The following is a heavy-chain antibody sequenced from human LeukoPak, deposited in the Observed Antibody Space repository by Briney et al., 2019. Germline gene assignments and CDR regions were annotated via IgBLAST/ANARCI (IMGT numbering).Heavy chain of an antibody. V-gene: IGHV3-30*09. Sequence: GGSLRLSCAVSGLSITTYDIHWVRQAPGKGLEWVADISSDGNNEYYADSVKGRFVISRDLSKSPVYLQTTSLTIEDTAVYYCVRGTPGLGVWGQGTKVTVSS. D-gene: IGHD3-16*01. CDR2: ISSDGNNE. CDR1: GLSITTYD. J-gene: IGHJ6*02. CDR3: VRGTPGLGV.